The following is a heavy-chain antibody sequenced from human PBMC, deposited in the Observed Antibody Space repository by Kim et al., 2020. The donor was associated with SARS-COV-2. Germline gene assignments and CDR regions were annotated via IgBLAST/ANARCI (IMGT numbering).Heavy chain of an antibody. Sequence: GGSLRLSCAASGFTFSNYAMSWVRLAPGTGLEWLSVISESGEFTNYADSVKGRFTISRDNSKNTVFLQLNSLRVEDTAVYLCAKSGLPDGSPFYFESWGQGALVTVSS. V-gene: IGHV3-23*01. CDR1: GFTFSNYA. J-gene: IGHJ4*02. CDR2: ISESGEFT. CDR3: AKSGLPDGSPFYFES. D-gene: IGHD1-26*01.